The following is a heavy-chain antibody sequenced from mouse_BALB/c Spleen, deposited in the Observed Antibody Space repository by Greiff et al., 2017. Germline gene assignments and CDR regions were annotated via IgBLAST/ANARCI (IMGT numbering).Heavy chain of an antibody. D-gene: IGHD2-4*01. CDR2: IDTSDSYT. CDR3: ARETMIWFAY. J-gene: IGHJ3*01. Sequence: VQLQQSGAELVMPGASVKMSCKASGYTFTDYWMHWVKQRPGQGLEWIGAIDTSDSYTSYNQKFKGKATLTVDESSSTAYMQLSSLTSEDSAVYYCARETMIWFAYWGQGTLVTVSA. CDR1: GYTFTDYW. V-gene: IGHV1-69*01.